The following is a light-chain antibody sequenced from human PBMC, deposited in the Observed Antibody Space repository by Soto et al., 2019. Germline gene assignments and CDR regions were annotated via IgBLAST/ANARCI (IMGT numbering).Light chain of an antibody. Sequence: QPALTQPASVSGSPGQSVTISCTGTSNDVGAYKYVSWYQKHPGKAPKLMIYGVSNRPSGISDRFSGSKSGNTAFLTISGLQPEDEADYFCSSFTGPTTLDVFGTGTKVTVL. CDR1: SNDVGAYKY. V-gene: IGLV2-14*03. J-gene: IGLJ1*01. CDR3: SSFTGPTTLDV. CDR2: GVS.